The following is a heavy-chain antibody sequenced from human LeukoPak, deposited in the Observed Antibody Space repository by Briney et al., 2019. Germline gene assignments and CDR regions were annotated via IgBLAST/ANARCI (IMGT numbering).Heavy chain of an antibody. CDR1: GFTFSSNG. CDR2: IWSDGSNK. D-gene: IGHD5-12*01. Sequence: GGSLRLSCAASGFTFSSNGMHWVRQAPGKGLEWVAVIWSDGSNKYYADSVQGRFTISRDNSKNTLYMQMNSLRAEDTAVYFCAREEGYMGPDYWGQGTLVTVSS. CDR3: AREEGYMGPDY. V-gene: IGHV3-33*01. J-gene: IGHJ4*02.